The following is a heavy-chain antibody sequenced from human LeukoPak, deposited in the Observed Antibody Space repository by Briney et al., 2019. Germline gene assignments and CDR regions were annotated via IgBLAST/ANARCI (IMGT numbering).Heavy chain of an antibody. J-gene: IGHJ4*02. V-gene: IGHV3-21*01. Sequence: PGGSLRLSCAASGFTFSSYSMNWVRQAPGKGLEWVSSISSSSSYIYYADSVKGRFTISRDNAKNSLYLQMNSLRAEDTAVYYCARPGGLDDYGDYRLAYFDYWGQGTLVTVSS. CDR3: ARPGGLDDYGDYRLAYFDY. CDR2: ISSSSSYI. CDR1: GFTFSSYS. D-gene: IGHD4-17*01.